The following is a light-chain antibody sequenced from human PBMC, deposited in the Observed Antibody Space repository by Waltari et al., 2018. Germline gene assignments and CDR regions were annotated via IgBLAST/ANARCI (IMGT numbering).Light chain of an antibody. CDR1: SSDVGGYNY. V-gene: IGLV2-8*01. Sequence: QSALTQPPSASGSPGQSVTISCTGTSSDVGGYNYVSWYQQHPGKAPKLMIYEVSKRPSGGPDGVSGSKSGNTASLTVSGLQAEDEADYYCSSYAGSNNLVFGGGTKLTVL. J-gene: IGLJ3*02. CDR3: SSYAGSNNLV. CDR2: EVS.